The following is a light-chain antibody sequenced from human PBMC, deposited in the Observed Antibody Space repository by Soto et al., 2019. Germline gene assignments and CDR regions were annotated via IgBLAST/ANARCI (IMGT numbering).Light chain of an antibody. J-gene: IGKJ4*01. V-gene: IGKV1-8*01. CDR3: QQYYSYPLT. Sequence: AIRMTQSPSSLSASTGDRVTIICRARERIYSYLAWYQQKPGKAPKLLIYATSTLQSGVPSRFSGGGSGTNFTLTISYLLSEDFATYYCQQYYSYPLTFGGGTKVDIK. CDR1: ERIYSY. CDR2: ATS.